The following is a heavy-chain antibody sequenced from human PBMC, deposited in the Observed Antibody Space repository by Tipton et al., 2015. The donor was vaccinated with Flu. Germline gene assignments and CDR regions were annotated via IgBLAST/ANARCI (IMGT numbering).Heavy chain of an antibody. CDR2: IFASGST. V-gene: IGHV4-59*01. J-gene: IGHJ5*02. Sequence: TLSLTCSVSGGSISNYYWSWIRQPPGKGLEWVGYIFASGSTNYNPSLKSRVTISLDTSKTQFSLRLRSVTAADTAVYYCARGRVAAPWGQGTLVTVSS. CDR3: ARGRVAAP. CDR1: GGSISNYY.